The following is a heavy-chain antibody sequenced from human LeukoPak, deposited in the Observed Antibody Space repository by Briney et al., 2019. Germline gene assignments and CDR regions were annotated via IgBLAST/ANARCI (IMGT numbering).Heavy chain of an antibody. CDR2: ISGSGGFT. CDR1: GFTFSTYG. Sequence: PGGTLRLSCPASGFTFSTYGMSWVRQAPGKGLEWVSAISGSGGFTYYADSVKGRFTISRDNSKHTLYLQMNSLRAEDTAVYYCAKACSGVRRNYFDYWGQGTLVTVSS. CDR3: AKACSGVRRNYFDY. D-gene: IGHD2-15*01. V-gene: IGHV3-23*01. J-gene: IGHJ4*02.